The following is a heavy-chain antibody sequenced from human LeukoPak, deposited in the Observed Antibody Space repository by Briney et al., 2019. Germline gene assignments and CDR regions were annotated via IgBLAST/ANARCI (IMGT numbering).Heavy chain of an antibody. CDR3: ARGQIARNPSSGWYPY. CDR2: MNPNSGNT. CDR1: GYTFTSYD. J-gene: IGHJ4*02. Sequence: ASVKVSCKASGYTFTSYDINWVRQATGQGLEWMGWMNPNSGNTGYAQKFQGRVTMTRNTSISTAYMELSSLRSEDTAVYYCARGQIARNPSSGWYPYWGQGTLVTVSS. V-gene: IGHV1-8*01. D-gene: IGHD6-19*01.